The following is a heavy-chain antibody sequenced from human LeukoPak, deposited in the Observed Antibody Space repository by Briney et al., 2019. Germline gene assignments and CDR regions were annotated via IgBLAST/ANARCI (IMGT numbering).Heavy chain of an antibody. V-gene: IGHV1-46*01. Sequence: ASVKVSCKASGYTFTSYYMHWVRQAPGQGLEWMGITNPSGGSTSYAQKFQGRVTMTRDMSTSTVYMELSSLRSEDTAVYYCARGRRDGYNWSAFDIWGQGTMVTVSS. CDR1: GYTFTSYY. J-gene: IGHJ3*02. D-gene: IGHD5-24*01. CDR3: ARGRRDGYNWSAFDI. CDR2: TNPSGGST.